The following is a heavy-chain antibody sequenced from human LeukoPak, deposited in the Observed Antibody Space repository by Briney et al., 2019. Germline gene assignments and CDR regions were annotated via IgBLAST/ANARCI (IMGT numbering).Heavy chain of an antibody. CDR3: ARDPGRGFDY. CDR2: IKKDGSEK. Sequence: SGGSLRLSCAASGFTFSNYWISWVRQAPGKGLEWVANIKKDGSEKKYVDSVKGRFTISRDNAKNSLYLQMNSLRAEDTAAYYCARDPGRGFDYWGQGTLVTVSS. J-gene: IGHJ4*02. CDR1: GFTFSNYW. V-gene: IGHV3-7*03. D-gene: IGHD5-12*01.